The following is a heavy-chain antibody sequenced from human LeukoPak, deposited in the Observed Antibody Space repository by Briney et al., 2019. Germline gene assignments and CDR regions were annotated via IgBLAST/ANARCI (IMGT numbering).Heavy chain of an antibody. CDR2: INHNGNEN. D-gene: IGHD3-16*01. V-gene: IGHV3-7*03. CDR1: GFTFSSYW. Sequence: GGSLRLSCAASGFTFSSYWMNWARQAPGKGLEWVASINHNGNENYYVDSVKGRFTISRDNAKNSLYLQMSNLRAEDTAVYFCARGGGLDVWGQGATVTVSS. CDR3: ARGGGLDV. J-gene: IGHJ6*02.